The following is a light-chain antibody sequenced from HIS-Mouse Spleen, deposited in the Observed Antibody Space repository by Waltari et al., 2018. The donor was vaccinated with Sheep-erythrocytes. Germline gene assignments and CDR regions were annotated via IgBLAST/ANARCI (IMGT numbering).Light chain of an antibody. CDR3: SSYAGSNNWV. CDR2: EVS. CDR1: RSDVGGYNY. V-gene: IGLV2-8*01. Sequence: QSALTQPPSASGSPGQSVTISCPGTRSDVGGYNYVSWYQQHPGKAPKLMIYEVSTRPSGVPDRFSGSKSGNTASLTVSGLQAEDEADYYCSSYAGSNNWVFGGGTKLTVL. J-gene: IGLJ3*02.